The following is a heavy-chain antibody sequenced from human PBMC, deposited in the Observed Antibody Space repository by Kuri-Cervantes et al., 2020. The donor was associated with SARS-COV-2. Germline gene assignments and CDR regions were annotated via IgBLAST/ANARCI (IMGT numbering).Heavy chain of an antibody. D-gene: IGHD3-22*01. CDR3: ASGAVDSSGSAVSYYSYGMDV. J-gene: IGHJ6*02. V-gene: IGHV1-69*06. CDR2: IIPIFGTA. CDR1: GGTFSSYA. Sequence: SVKVSCKASGGTFSSYAISWVRQAPGQGLEWMGGIIPIFGTANYAQKFQGRVTITADKSTSTAYMELRSLRSEDTAVYYCASGAVDSSGSAVSYYSYGMDVWGQGTTVTVSS.